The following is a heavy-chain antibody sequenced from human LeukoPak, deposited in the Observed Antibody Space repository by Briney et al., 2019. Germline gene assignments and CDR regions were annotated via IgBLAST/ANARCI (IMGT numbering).Heavy chain of an antibody. J-gene: IGHJ5*02. CDR1: GGSISSYY. V-gene: IGHV4-59*08. CDR3: VRSELLWFGESTNWFDP. D-gene: IGHD3-10*01. Sequence: SETLSLTCTVSGGSISSYYWSWIRQPPGKVLEWIGYIYYSGSTNYNPSLKSRVTISVDTSKNQFSLKLSSVTAADTAVYYCVRSELLWFGESTNWFDPWGQGTLVTVSS. CDR2: IYYSGST.